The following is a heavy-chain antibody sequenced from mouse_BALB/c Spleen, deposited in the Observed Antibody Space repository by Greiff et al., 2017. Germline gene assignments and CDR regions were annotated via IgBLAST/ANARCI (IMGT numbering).Heavy chain of an antibody. CDR2: IWAGGST. Sequence: VMLVESGPGLVAPSQSLSITCTVSGFSLTSYGVHWVRQPPGKGLEWLGVIWAGGSTNYNSALMSRLSISKDNSKSQVFLKMNSLQTDDTAMYYCARGPRATFAYWGQGTLVTVSA. D-gene: IGHD3-1*01. CDR1: GFSLTSYG. CDR3: ARGPRATFAY. J-gene: IGHJ3*01. V-gene: IGHV2-9*02.